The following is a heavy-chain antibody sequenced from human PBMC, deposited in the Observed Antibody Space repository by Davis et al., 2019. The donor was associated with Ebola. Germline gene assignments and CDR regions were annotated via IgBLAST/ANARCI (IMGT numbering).Heavy chain of an antibody. CDR2: INHSGST. Sequence: PSETLSLTCAVYGGSFSGYYWSWIRQPPGKGLEWIGEINHSGSTNYNPSLKSRVTISVDTSKNQFSLKLSSVTAADTAVYYCARCGRTRILYSGPGVYYGMDVWGQGTTVTVSS. D-gene: IGHD2-15*01. CDR3: ARCGRTRILYSGPGVYYGMDV. CDR1: GGSFSGYY. V-gene: IGHV4-34*01. J-gene: IGHJ6*02.